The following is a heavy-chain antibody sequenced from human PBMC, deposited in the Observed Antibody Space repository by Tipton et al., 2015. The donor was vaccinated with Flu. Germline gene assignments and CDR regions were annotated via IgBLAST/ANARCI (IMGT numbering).Heavy chain of an antibody. CDR1: GFTFSSYA. CDR2: ISGSGGST. D-gene: IGHD1-26*01. V-gene: IGHV3-23*01. Sequence: SLRLSCAASGFTFSSYAMSWVRQAPGKGLEWVSAISGSGGSTYYADSVKGRFTISRDNSKNTLYLQMNSLRAEDTAVYYCAKDTDLPWDGHIVGATISDYWGQGTLVTVSS. CDR3: AKDTDLPWDGHIVGATISDY. J-gene: IGHJ4*02.